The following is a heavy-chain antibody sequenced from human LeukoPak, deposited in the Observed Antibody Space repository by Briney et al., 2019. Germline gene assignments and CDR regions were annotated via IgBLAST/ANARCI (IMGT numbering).Heavy chain of an antibody. CDR1: GYTFTNYA. V-gene: IGHV7-4-1*02. Sequence: RASVKVSCKASGYTFTNYAINWVRQAPGQGLEWLGWINTNTGNPTYAQGFTGRFVFSLDTSVSTAYLQISSLKAEDTAVYYCARVGRSSGWYSAYWGQGTLVTVSS. CDR2: INTNTGNP. J-gene: IGHJ4*02. D-gene: IGHD6-19*01. CDR3: ARVGRSSGWYSAY.